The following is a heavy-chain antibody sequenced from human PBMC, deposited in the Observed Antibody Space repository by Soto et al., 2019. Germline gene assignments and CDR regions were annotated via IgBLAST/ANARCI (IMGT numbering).Heavy chain of an antibody. CDR2: IYYSGST. J-gene: IGHJ4*02. CDR3: ARDYYGSGAFDY. D-gene: IGHD3-10*01. V-gene: IGHV4-39*01. Sequence: PSETLSLTCTVSGGSISSSSYYWGWIRQPPGKGLEWIGSIYYSGSTYYNPSLKSRVTISVDTSKNQFSLKLSSVTAADTAVYYCARDYYGSGAFDYWGQGTLVTVSS. CDR1: GGSISSSSYY.